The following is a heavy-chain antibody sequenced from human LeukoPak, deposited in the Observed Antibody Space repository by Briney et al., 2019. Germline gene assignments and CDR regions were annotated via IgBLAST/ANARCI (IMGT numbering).Heavy chain of an antibody. CDR3: ARDADTTNHFSWLDY. CDR1: GFTFSYYG. J-gene: IGHJ4*02. V-gene: IGHV3-33*01. Sequence: GRSLRLSCAASGFTFSYYGMQWVRQAPGKGLEWVALIWHDGSKQYYADSVKGRFTISRDNSKTTLYLQMNSLRADDTAMYYCARDADTTNHFSWLDYWGQGTLVTVSS. D-gene: IGHD2-8*01. CDR2: IWHDGSKQ.